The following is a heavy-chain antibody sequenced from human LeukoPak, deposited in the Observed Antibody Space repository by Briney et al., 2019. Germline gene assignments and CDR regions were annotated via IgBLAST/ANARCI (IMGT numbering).Heavy chain of an antibody. CDR3: AGTYYYDSSGYRYFDY. J-gene: IGHJ4*02. CDR2: IHYSGST. V-gene: IGHV4-59*08. D-gene: IGHD3-22*01. Sequence: SETLSLTCTVSGGFVSSYYWSWIRHPPGKGLEGSGYIHYSGSTNYNPSLKSRVTISVDTSKNQFSLKLSSVTAADTAVYYCAGTYYYDSSGYRYFDYWGQGTLVTVSS. CDR1: GGFVSSYY.